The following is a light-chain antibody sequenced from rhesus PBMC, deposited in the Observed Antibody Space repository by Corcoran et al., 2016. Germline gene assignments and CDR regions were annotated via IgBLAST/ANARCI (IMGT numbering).Light chain of an antibody. Sequence: DIQMTQSPSSLSASVGDRVTITCRASQGISTYLNWYQQKPGKAPKRLIYAASNLESGVPSRFSGSGSGTDFTLSISRLQAEDYAIYSCLQYNSDPPTFGQGTKVEIK. V-gene: IGKV1-43*02. CDR1: QGISTY. J-gene: IGKJ1*01. CDR2: AAS. CDR3: LQYNSDPPT.